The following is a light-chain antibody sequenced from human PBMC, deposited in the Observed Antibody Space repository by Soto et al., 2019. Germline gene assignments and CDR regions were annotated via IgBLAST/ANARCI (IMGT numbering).Light chain of an antibody. J-gene: IGLJ1*01. Sequence: QSVLTQPPSVSGSPGQSVTISCSGTSSDVGSYNRVSWYQQPPGTAPKLMIYEVSNRPSGVPDRFSGSKSGNTAYLTISGIQAEDEADYYCSSFTSSSTYVFGTGTKLTVL. CDR2: EVS. CDR3: SSFTSSSTYV. CDR1: SSDVGSYNR. V-gene: IGLV2-18*02.